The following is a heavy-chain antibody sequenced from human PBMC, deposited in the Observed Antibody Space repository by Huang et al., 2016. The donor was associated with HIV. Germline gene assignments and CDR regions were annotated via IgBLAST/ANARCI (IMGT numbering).Heavy chain of an antibody. CDR1: GFSFANDE. V-gene: IGHV3-30*19. D-gene: IGHD5-12*01. CDR3: TREYTVAGAFDL. Sequence: QVQLVESGGGVVQPGRSLRLSCAASGFSFANDEMHWVRQAPGKRLEWVTFISNEGSSRYYADSVKGRFTISRDNFKNALYLQMNRLRGDDTAVYYCTREYTVAGAFDLWGQGTMVTVSS. J-gene: IGHJ3*01. CDR2: ISNEGSSR.